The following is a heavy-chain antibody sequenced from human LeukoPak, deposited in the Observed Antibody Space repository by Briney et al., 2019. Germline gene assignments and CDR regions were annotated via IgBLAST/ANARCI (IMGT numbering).Heavy chain of an antibody. CDR1: GFTFGDYT. Sequence: PGGSLRLSCTASGFTFGDYTMSWVRQAPGKGLEWVGFIRSKAYGGTTEYAASVKGRFTISRDDSKSIAYLQMNSLKTEDTAVYYCTRSRYYDFWSGYYPPDYWGQGTLVTVSS. V-gene: IGHV3-49*04. D-gene: IGHD3-3*01. CDR2: IRSKAYGGTT. J-gene: IGHJ4*02. CDR3: TRSRYYDFWSGYYPPDY.